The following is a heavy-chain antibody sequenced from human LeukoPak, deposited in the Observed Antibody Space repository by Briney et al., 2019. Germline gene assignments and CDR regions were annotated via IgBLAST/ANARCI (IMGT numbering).Heavy chain of an antibody. D-gene: IGHD3-10*01. Sequence: PSETLSLTCAVYGGSFSGYYWSWIRQPPGMGLEWIGEINHSGSTNYNPSLKSRVTISVYTSKNQFSLKLSSVTAADTAVYYCARNGPMVRGVNLGLDYWGQGTLVTVSS. J-gene: IGHJ4*02. CDR1: GGSFSGYY. V-gene: IGHV4-34*01. CDR2: INHSGST. CDR3: ARNGPMVRGVNLGLDY.